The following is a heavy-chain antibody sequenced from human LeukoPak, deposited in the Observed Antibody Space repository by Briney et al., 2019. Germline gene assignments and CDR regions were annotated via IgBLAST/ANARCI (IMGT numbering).Heavy chain of an antibody. CDR3: ARHRDETHFDY. Sequence: GESLMISCKGSGYSFTSYWIGWVRQMPGKGLEWMGIIYPGDSDTRYSPSFQGQVTISADKSISTAYLRWSSLKASDTAMYYCARHRDETHFDYWGQGTLVTVSS. D-gene: IGHD3-10*01. J-gene: IGHJ4*02. CDR2: IYPGDSDT. CDR1: GYSFTSYW. V-gene: IGHV5-51*01.